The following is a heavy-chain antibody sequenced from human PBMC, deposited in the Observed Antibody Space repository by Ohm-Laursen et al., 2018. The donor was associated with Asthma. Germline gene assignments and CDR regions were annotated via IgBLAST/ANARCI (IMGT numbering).Heavy chain of an antibody. Sequence: SLRLSCAASGFTFNKHHMSWVRQAPGKGLEWVANIKQDGSEKYYVDSVKGRFTISRDNAKNSLYLQMNSLRAEDTAVYYCAKDGNTVTSHFDYWGQGTLVTVSS. CDR2: IKQDGSEK. J-gene: IGHJ4*02. D-gene: IGHD4-17*01. V-gene: IGHV3-7*01. CDR1: GFTFNKHH. CDR3: AKDGNTVTSHFDY.